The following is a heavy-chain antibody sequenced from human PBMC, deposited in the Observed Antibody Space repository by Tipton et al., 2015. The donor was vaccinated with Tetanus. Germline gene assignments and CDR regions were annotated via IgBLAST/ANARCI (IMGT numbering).Heavy chain of an antibody. J-gene: IGHJ2*01. V-gene: IGHV3-23*01. Sequence: GSLRLSCAASGFTFRSYTMNWVRQAPGKGLQWVSAISGSSLRPYYADSVKGRLTVSRDNSKNTLYLQMDSLRSDDTAIYYCAKEGGAIRSNPYWFFDLWGRGALVTVSS. D-gene: IGHD3-16*02. CDR2: ISGSSLRP. CDR3: AKEGGAIRSNPYWFFDL. CDR1: GFTFRSYT.